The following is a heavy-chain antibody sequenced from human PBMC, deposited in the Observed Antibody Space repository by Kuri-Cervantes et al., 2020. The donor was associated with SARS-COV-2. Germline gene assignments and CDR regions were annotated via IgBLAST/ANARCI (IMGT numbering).Heavy chain of an antibody. V-gene: IGHV4-59*08. CDR1: GGSISNYY. J-gene: IGHJ4*02. D-gene: IGHD1-7*01. Sequence: SETLSLTCTVSGGSISNYYWSWIRQSPGKGLEWIGNSYYSGTTNYNPSLKSRVTMSVDMSKNQFYLTLTSVTAAATDVYYCAIARGHNLNYDFDYWGQGTLVTVSS. CDR2: SYYSGTT. CDR3: AIARGHNLNYDFDY.